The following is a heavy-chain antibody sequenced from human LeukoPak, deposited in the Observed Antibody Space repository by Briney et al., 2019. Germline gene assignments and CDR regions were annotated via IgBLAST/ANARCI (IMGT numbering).Heavy chain of an antibody. D-gene: IGHD2-21*01. CDR3: VRDNLWAFDI. J-gene: IGHJ3*02. CDR1: GFTFSSYS. V-gene: IGHV3-21*01. CDR2: ISSSSSYI. Sequence: GGSLRLSCVASGFTFSSYSMNWVRQAPGKGLEWISCISSSSSYIYYADSVKGRFTISRDIGKNALYLQMNSLRDEDTAMYYCVRDNLWAFDIWGRGTVVIVSS.